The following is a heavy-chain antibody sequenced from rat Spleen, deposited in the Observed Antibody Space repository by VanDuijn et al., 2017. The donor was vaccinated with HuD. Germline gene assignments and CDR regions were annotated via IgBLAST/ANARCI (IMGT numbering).Heavy chain of an antibody. J-gene: IGHJ3*01. D-gene: IGHD1-12*02. CDR3: ARSDGVHYYLPFAD. V-gene: IGHV3-3*01. CDR2: INSAGST. CDR1: GHSIDSSYR. Sequence: EVQLQESGPGLVKPSQSLSLTCSVTGHSIDSSYRWNWIRKFPGNKLEWMGYINSAGSTNYNPSLKSQISISRDTSKNQFFRQVNSVTTEDTATYYCARSDGVHYYLPFADWGQGTLVTVSS.